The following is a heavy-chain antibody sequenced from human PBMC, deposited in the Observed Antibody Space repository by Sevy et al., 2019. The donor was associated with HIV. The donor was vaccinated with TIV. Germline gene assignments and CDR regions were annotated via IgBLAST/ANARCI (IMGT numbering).Heavy chain of an antibody. V-gene: IGHV1-18*01. Sequence: ASVKVSCKASGYTFTTYRITWVRQAPGQGLESLGRISAHNGDTDYPQKFQGRVTMITDTSTSTAYMELRSLRSDDTAIYYCARACCSGGRCYSLAYWGQGTLVTVSS. D-gene: IGHD2-15*01. J-gene: IGHJ4*02. CDR1: GYTFTTYR. CDR2: ISAHNGDT. CDR3: ARACCSGGRCYSLAY.